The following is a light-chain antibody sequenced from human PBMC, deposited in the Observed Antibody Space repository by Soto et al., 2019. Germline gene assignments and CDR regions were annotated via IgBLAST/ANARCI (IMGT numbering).Light chain of an antibody. CDR3: QQYGTSLTWT. J-gene: IGKJ1*01. V-gene: IGKV3-20*01. Sequence: EVVLTQSPGTVSLSPGERATLSCRASQSVTSNYVACYQQKPGQAPRLLIYAASSRATGIPDRFSGSGSGKDFSLTLSTLEPADFAVYYCQQYGTSLTWTFGKGTTVEIK. CDR2: AAS. CDR1: QSVTSNY.